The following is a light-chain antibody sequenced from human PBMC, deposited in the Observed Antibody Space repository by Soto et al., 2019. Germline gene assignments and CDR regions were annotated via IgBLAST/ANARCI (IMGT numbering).Light chain of an antibody. CDR1: TSDVGDYDY. Sequence: QSALTQPRSVSGSPGQSVTISCTGTTSDVGDYDYVSWYQQHPGKAPKLIIHDVTRRPSGVPDRFSGSKSGNTASLTISGLQAEDEADYYCYSYAGNFVVFGGGTKVTVL. CDR2: DVT. J-gene: IGLJ2*01. CDR3: YSYAGNFVV. V-gene: IGLV2-11*01.